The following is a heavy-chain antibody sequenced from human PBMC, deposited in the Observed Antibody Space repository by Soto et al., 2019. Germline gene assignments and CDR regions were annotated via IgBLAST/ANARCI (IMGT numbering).Heavy chain of an antibody. CDR3: AKDFEYSYGYDAFHI. CDR1: GFSFSVYA. D-gene: IGHD5-18*01. V-gene: IGHV3-23*01. Sequence: GCLRLSCAASGFSFSVYAISWVRQAPGKGLEWVSAISGSGYSTYYADYVKGRFTISRDNSENTLYLQMNSLRAEDTAVYYCAKDFEYSYGYDAFHIWGQGTMVTVSS. J-gene: IGHJ3*02. CDR2: ISGSGYST.